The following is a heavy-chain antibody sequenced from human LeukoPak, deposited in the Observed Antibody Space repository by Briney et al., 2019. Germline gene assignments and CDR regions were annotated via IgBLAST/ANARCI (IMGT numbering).Heavy chain of an antibody. CDR1: GDSVSSKSTA. CDR2: TYYRSKWYT. D-gene: IGHD1-26*01. V-gene: IGHV6-1*01. CDR3: ARDREWEPNLYYCGMDV. J-gene: IGHJ6*02. Sequence: SQTLSLTCAISGDSVSSKSTAWNWIRQSPSRGLEWLGRTYYRSKWYTGYAVSVKGRITINPDTSKNQFSLQLNSVTPEDTAVYYCARDREWEPNLYYCGMDVWGQGTTVTVSS.